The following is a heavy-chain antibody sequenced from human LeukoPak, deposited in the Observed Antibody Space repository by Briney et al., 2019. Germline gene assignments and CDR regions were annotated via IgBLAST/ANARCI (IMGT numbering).Heavy chain of an antibody. CDR1: GFIFRNYG. J-gene: IGHJ4*01. D-gene: IGHD2/OR15-2a*01. CDR3: AKARGKLVNIYFEY. CDR2: VSDDEDNK. V-gene: IGHV3-30*02. Sequence: GGSLRLSCAASGFIFRNYGMHWARQAPGKGLEGVAFVSDDEDNKYYPDSVRGRFTISRDNSKNTVYLQLNSLRDEDTAVYFCAKARGKLVNIYFEYWGHGTLVTVSS.